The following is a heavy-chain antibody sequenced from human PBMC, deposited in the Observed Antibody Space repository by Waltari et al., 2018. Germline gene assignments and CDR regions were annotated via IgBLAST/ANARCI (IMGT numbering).Heavy chain of an antibody. Sequence: QLQLQESGSGLVKPSQTLSLTCAVSGCSISSGGYSWSWIRQPPGKGLEWIGYIYHSGSTYYNPSLKSRVTISVDRSKNQFSLKLSSVTAADTAVYYCARGGGYYGSGRPYYMDVWGKGTTVTVSS. V-gene: IGHV4-30-2*01. J-gene: IGHJ6*03. CDR3: ARGGGYYGSGRPYYMDV. CDR1: GCSISSGGYS. CDR2: IYHSGST. D-gene: IGHD3-10*01.